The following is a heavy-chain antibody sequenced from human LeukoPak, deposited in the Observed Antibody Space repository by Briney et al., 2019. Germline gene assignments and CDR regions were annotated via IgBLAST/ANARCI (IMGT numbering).Heavy chain of an antibody. CDR3: ARGRHLYSYAYDYYMDV. D-gene: IGHD5-18*01. J-gene: IGHJ6*03. CDR1: GFTFSSYW. CDR2: INTDGSST. V-gene: IGHV3-74*01. Sequence: PGGSLRLSCAASGFTFSSYWMHWVRQAPGKGLVLVSRINTDGSSTNYADSVKGRFTISRDNAKNTLYLQVDSLRAEDTAVYYCARGRHLYSYAYDYYMDVWGKGTTVTISS.